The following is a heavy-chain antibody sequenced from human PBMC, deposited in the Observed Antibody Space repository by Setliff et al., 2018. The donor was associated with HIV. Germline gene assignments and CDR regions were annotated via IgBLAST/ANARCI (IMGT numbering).Heavy chain of an antibody. CDR3: ARYSTLTTNFDY. CDR1: GSSISGSYY. CDR2: INHSEIT. J-gene: IGHJ4*02. Sequence: SETLSLTCAVSGSSISGSYYWSWIRQTPGEGPEWIGEINHSEITKYNPSLESRVTISLDTSKNQFSLKLAFVTAADTAVYYCARYSTLTTNFDYWGQGTLVTVSS. V-gene: IGHV4-34*01. D-gene: IGHD4-17*01.